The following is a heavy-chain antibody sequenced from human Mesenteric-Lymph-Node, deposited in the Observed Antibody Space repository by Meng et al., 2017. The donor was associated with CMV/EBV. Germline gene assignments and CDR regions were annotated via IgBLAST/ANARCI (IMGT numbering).Heavy chain of an antibody. J-gene: IGHJ5*02. V-gene: IGHV4-59*01. CDR3: TSSGYSYGYVDAWFDP. Sequence: SETLSLTCTVSGASITNYYWSWTRQPPGRGLEWIGYSYYSGSTNYNPSLESRVTMSVDTSKSQFTLRLNSVTAADTAIYYCTSSGYSYGYVDAWFDPWGQGILVTVSS. CDR2: SYYSGST. D-gene: IGHD5-18*01. CDR1: GASITNYY.